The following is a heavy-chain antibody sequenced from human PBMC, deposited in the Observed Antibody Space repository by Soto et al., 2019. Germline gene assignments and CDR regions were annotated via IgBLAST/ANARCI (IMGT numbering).Heavy chain of an antibody. CDR3: ARDEYSSSSGGFYYFDY. Sequence: SSETLSLTCTVSGGSISSYYWSWIRQPPGKGLEWIGCIYYSGSTNYNPSLKSRVTISVDTSKNQFSLKLSSVTAADTAVYYCARDEYSSSSGGFYYFDYWGQGTLVTVSS. D-gene: IGHD6-6*01. V-gene: IGHV4-59*01. CDR2: IYYSGST. CDR1: GGSISSYY. J-gene: IGHJ4*02.